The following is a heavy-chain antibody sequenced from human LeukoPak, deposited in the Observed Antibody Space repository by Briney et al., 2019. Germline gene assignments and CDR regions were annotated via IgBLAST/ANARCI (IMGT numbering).Heavy chain of an antibody. Sequence: GGSLRLSCAASGFTFSDYNMNWVRQAPGKGLEWVSAIGTAGDTYYPGSVKGRFTISRENAKNSLYLQMNSLRAGDTAVYYCARGVAYYGSGSYFGNWFDPWGQGTLVTVSS. CDR1: GFTFSDYN. CDR2: IGTAGDT. D-gene: IGHD3-10*01. CDR3: ARGVAYYGSGSYFGNWFDP. J-gene: IGHJ5*02. V-gene: IGHV3-13*01.